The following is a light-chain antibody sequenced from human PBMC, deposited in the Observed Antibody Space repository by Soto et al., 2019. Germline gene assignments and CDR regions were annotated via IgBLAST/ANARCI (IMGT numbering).Light chain of an antibody. J-gene: IGKJ2*01. Sequence: DIQMTQSPSSVSASIGDTVTITCRASQDIHIYLNWYQQKPGEVPRLLIYSASTLHSGVPSRFTGSGSETDFTLTIRSLQPEDFATYYCQHGYVAPYTFGQGTKVDI. V-gene: IGKV1-39*01. CDR2: SAS. CDR3: QHGYVAPYT. CDR1: QDIHIY.